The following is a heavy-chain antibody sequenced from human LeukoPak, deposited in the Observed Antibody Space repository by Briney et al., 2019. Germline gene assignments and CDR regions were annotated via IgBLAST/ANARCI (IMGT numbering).Heavy chain of an antibody. J-gene: IGHJ4*02. V-gene: IGHV4-59*08. CDR1: GGSITSYY. CDR3: ARLDYSRSWYYDY. CDR2: IYYSGST. Sequence: PSETLSLTCTISGGSITSYYWSWIRQPPGKGLEWIGYIYYSGSTDYNPSLKGRVTISVATSKTQFSLKLTSVTAADTAVYYCARLDYSRSWYYDYWGQGTLVTVSS. D-gene: IGHD6-13*01.